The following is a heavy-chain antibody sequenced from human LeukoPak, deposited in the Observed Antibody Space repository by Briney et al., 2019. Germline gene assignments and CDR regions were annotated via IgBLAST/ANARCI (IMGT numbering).Heavy chain of an antibody. V-gene: IGHV1-58*02. D-gene: IGHD5-18*01. Sequence: SVKVSCKASGFTFTSSAMQWVRQARGQRLEWIGWIVVGSGNTNYAQKFQERVTITRDMSTSTAYMELSSLRSEDTAVYYCAALCPPLNSYGYYYYYYMDVWGKGTTVTVSS. CDR3: AALCPPLNSYGYYYYYYMDV. CDR2: IVVGSGNT. J-gene: IGHJ6*03. CDR1: GFTFTSSA.